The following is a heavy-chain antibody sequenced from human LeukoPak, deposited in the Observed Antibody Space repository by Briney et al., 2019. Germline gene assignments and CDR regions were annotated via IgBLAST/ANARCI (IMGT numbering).Heavy chain of an antibody. CDR2: IRSKAYGGTT. CDR1: GFTFGDYA. D-gene: IGHD1-1*01. V-gene: IGHV3-49*03. CDR3: TTVGGNWNDFIY. Sequence: QSGGSLRLSCTASGFTFGDYAMSWFRQAPGKGLEWVGFIRSKAYGGTTGYAAPVKGRFTISRDDSKNTLYLQMNSLKTEDTAVYYCTTVGGNWNDFIYWGQGTLVTVSS. J-gene: IGHJ4*02.